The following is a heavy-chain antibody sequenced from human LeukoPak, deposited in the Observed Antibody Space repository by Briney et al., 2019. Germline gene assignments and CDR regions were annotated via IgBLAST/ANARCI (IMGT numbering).Heavy chain of an antibody. V-gene: IGHV3-53*01. CDR2: IYRGGST. J-gene: IGHJ4*02. Sequence: GGSLRLSRAASGFAVSSNYISWVGQTPGKGLEGVSLIYRGGSTHYADPVKGRFTISRDNSKNTLYLQMDSMRAEDTAVYYCARAICSGGKCYFDYWGQGTLVTVSS. D-gene: IGHD2-15*01. CDR3: ARAICSGGKCYFDY. CDR1: GFAVSSNY.